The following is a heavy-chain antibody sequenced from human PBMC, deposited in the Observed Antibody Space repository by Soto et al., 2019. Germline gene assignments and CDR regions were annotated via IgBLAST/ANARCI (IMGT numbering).Heavy chain of an antibody. CDR1: GFTFSSYT. Sequence: GGSLSLSCAACGFTFSSYTLNWVGQAPGKGLEWVSYISSSSSTIYYADSVKGRFTISRDNAKNSLYLQMNSLRDEDTAVYYCARAGGYCSSTSCYSLYGMDVWGQGT. CDR2: ISSSSSTI. J-gene: IGHJ6*02. V-gene: IGHV3-48*02. CDR3: ARAGGYCSSTSCYSLYGMDV. D-gene: IGHD2-2*01.